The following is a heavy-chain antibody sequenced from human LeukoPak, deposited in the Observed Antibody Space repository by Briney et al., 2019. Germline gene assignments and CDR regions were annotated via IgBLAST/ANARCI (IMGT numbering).Heavy chain of an antibody. CDR2: INPSGGST. CDR1: GYTLTSYY. Sequence: GASVKVSCKASGYTLTSYYMHWVRQAPGQGLEWMGIINPSGGSTSYAQKFQGRVTMTRDMSTSTVYMELSSLRSEDTAVYYCALGGKIVVVPAAPTLLDYWGQGTLVTVSS. V-gene: IGHV1-46*01. D-gene: IGHD2-2*01. J-gene: IGHJ4*02. CDR3: ALGGKIVVVPAAPTLLDY.